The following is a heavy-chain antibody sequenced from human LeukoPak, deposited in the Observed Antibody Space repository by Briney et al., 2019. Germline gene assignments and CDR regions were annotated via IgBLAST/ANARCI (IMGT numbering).Heavy chain of an antibody. D-gene: IGHD6-19*01. J-gene: IGHJ4*02. CDR1: GFTFSSYA. CDR2: IPYDGSNK. Sequence: GGSLRLSCAASGFTFSSYAMHWVRQAPGKGLEWVAVIPYDGSNKYYADSVKGRFTISRDNSKNTLYLQMNSLRAEDTAVYYCARDSRYSSGWYPGKLGGPDYWGQGTLVTVSS. V-gene: IGHV3-30*04. CDR3: ARDSRYSSGWYPGKLGGPDY.